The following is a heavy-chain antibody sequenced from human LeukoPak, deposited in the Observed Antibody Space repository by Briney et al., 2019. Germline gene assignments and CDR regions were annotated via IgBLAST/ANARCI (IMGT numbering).Heavy chain of an antibody. CDR3: ARNGIAAAGNWFDP. J-gene: IGHJ5*02. Sequence: GGSLRLSCAASGFTFSSYSMNWVRQAPGKGLEWVSSISSSSSYIYYADSVKGRFTISRDNAKNSLYLQMNSLRAEDTAVYYCARNGIAAAGNWFDPWGQGTLVTVSS. D-gene: IGHD6-13*01. CDR2: ISSSSSYI. CDR1: GFTFSSYS. V-gene: IGHV3-21*01.